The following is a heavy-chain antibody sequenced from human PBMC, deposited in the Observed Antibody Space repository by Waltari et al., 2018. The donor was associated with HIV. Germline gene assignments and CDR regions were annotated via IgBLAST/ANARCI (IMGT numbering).Heavy chain of an antibody. CDR3: ARTSVYYDSSGPWYFDY. V-gene: IGHV5-51*01. CDR2: IYPGDSDT. CDR1: GYSFTTYW. J-gene: IGHJ4*02. D-gene: IGHD3-22*01. Sequence: EVQLLQSGAEVNKPGESLKISCKASGYSFTTYWIGWVRQMPGKGLEWMGIIYPGDSDTRYSPSFQGQVIISVDKSISTAYLQWSSLMASDTAVYYCARTSVYYDSSGPWYFDYWGQGTLVTVSS.